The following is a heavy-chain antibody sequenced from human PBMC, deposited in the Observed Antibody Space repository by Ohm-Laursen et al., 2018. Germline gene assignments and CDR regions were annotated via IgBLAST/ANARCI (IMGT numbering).Heavy chain of an antibody. J-gene: IGHJ4*02. V-gene: IGHV4-4*07. Sequence: SDTLSLTCTVSGGSVSTYYWNWIRQPAGKGLEWIGRISSSGSTNYNPSLNGRVSIAVDTSKNQFSLKLNSVTAADTAVYYCARGMSTGYYGSGSYYYWGQGTLVTVSS. CDR2: ISSSGST. CDR1: GGSVSTYY. CDR3: ARGMSTGYYGSGSYYY. D-gene: IGHD3-10*01.